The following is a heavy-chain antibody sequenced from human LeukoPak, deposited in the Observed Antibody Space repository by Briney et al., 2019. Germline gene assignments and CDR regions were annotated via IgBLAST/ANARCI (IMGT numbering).Heavy chain of an antibody. V-gene: IGHV4-31*03. CDR2: IHHSGRS. J-gene: IGHJ4*02. CDR1: ADSLSSGGHY. Sequence: SETLSLTCTVSADSLSSGGHYWAWIHQFPGKGLESIGFIHHSGRSRHNPSLKDRVAISVDTSRKQFALKLSSVTAADTAMYYCARGGNRFGGFYFDYWGQGIRVIVSS. D-gene: IGHD3-10*01. CDR3: ARGGNRFGGFYFDY.